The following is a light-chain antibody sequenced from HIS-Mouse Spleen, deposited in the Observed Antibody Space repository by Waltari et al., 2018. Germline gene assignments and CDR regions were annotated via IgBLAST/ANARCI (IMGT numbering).Light chain of an antibody. CDR2: DVS. V-gene: IGLV2-14*03. CDR1: SSDVGGYNY. J-gene: IGLJ3*02. CDR3: SSYTSSSTRV. Sequence: QSALTQPASVSGSPGQSITISCTGTSSDVGGYNYVSWYQQHPGKAPKLMIYDVSNRPSVVSNRFSGSKSGNTASLTISWLQAEDEADYYCSSYTSSSTRVFGGGTKLTVL.